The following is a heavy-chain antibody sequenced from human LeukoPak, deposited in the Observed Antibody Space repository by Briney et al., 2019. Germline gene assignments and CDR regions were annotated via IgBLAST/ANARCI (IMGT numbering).Heavy chain of an antibody. CDR1: GFTFSGSA. Sequence: LPGGSLRLSCAASGFTFSGSAMHWVRQASGKGLEWVGRIRSKTNNYATAYAASVKDRFTISRDDSTNTAYLQMNSLRAEDTAVYYCAELGITMIGGVWGKGTTVTISS. J-gene: IGHJ6*04. CDR2: IRSKTNNYAT. CDR3: AELGITMIGGV. V-gene: IGHV3-73*01. D-gene: IGHD3-10*02.